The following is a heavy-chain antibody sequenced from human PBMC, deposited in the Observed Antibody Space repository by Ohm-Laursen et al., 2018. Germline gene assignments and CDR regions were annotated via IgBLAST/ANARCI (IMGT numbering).Heavy chain of an antibody. J-gene: IGHJ4*02. V-gene: IGHV3-30*03. CDR1: GFTFSSYG. CDR2: ISYEGSNK. Sequence: SLRLSCAAAGFTFSSYGMHWVRQAPGKGLEWVADISYEGSNKYYAGSVKGRFTISRDNSKNTLYLQMNSLSAEDTAVYYCAREYYDFWSGYTPIDYWGQGTLVTVSS. CDR3: AREYYDFWSGYTPIDY. D-gene: IGHD3-3*01.